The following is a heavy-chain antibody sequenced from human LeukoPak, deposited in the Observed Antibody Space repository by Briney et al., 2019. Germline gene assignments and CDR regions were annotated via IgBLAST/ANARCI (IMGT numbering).Heavy chain of an antibody. CDR2: INAGNGNT. J-gene: IGHJ4*02. V-gene: IGHV1-3*01. CDR1: GYTFTSYA. CDR3: ARPVRSYYWFDY. D-gene: IGHD3-10*01. Sequence: ASVKVSCKASGYTFTSYAMHWVRQAPGQRLEWMGWINAGNGNTKYSQKFQGRVTITRDTSASTAYMELSSLRPEDTAVYYCARPVRSYYWFDYWGQGTLVTVSS.